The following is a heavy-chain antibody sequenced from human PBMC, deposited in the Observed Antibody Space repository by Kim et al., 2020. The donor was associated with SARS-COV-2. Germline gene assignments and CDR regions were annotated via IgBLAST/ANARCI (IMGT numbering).Heavy chain of an antibody. V-gene: IGHV4-39*07. CDR3: ARDRNLLHSYSGSYYWDY. Sequence: SETLSLTCTVSGGSISSSSYYWGWIRQPPGKGLEWIGSIYYSGSTYYNPSLKSRVTISVDTSKNQFSLKLSSVTAADAAVYYCARDRNLLHSYSGSYYWDYWGQGTLVTVSS. J-gene: IGHJ4*02. CDR2: IYYSGST. CDR1: GGSISSSSYY. D-gene: IGHD1-26*01.